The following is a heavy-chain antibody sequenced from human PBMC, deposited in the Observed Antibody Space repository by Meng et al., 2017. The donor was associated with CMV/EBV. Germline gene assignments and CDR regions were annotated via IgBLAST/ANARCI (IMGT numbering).Heavy chain of an antibody. Sequence: QGKRVRSAVELKKPVASVKFSCNASGDTLTGYYMHWVRQAPGQGLEWMGWINPNSGGTNHAQKFQGRVTMTRDTSIITAYMELSRLRSDDTAVYYWARVYPGIAAAGPFYGMDVWGQGTTVTVSS. V-gene: IGHV1-2*02. D-gene: IGHD6-13*01. CDR3: ARVYPGIAAAGPFYGMDV. J-gene: IGHJ6*02. CDR2: INPNSGGT. CDR1: GDTLTGYY.